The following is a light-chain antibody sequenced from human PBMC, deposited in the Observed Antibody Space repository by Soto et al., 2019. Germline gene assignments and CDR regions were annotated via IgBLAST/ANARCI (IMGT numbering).Light chain of an antibody. J-gene: IGKJ1*01. CDR1: QTVLNNY. CDR3: HQYDSWT. V-gene: IGKV3-20*01. CDR2: GAS. Sequence: EIVLTQYPGTLSLSPGERSTLSCRASQTVLNNYLTRYQQKPVQAPRRLIFGASFRATGIPDRFSGSGSGTDFTLTISRLEPEDFAVYYCHQYDSWTFGQGTKVDIK.